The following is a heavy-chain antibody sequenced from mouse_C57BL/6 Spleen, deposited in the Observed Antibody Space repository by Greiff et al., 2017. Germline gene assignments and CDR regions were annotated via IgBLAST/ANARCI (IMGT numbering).Heavy chain of an antibody. J-gene: IGHJ2*01. CDR3: ARAGYYDYDVGYYFDY. CDR2: ITPSNGGT. V-gene: IGHV1-53*01. CDR1: GYTFTSYW. Sequence: QVQLQQPGTELVKPGASVKLSCKASGYTFTSYWMHWVKQRPGQGLEWIGNITPSNGGTNANEKFKSKATLTVDKSSSTSYMQSSSLTYEDSAVYYCARAGYYDYDVGYYFDYWGQGATLTVSS. D-gene: IGHD2-4*01.